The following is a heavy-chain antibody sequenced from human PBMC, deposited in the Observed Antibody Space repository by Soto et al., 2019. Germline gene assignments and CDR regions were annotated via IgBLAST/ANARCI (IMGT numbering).Heavy chain of an antibody. J-gene: IGHJ1*01. CDR2: VNPSGGSA. V-gene: IGHV1-46*01. D-gene: IGHD2-15*01. Sequence: QVQLVQSGAEVKKPGASVKVSCKTSGYIFTAYSMHWVRQAPGQGLEWMGVVNPSGGSAHYAQSFEGRVTLPRDTSTSTFYTELSSLRSEDTAVYYCAREENCRGGTCYSEYFHHWGQGTLVTDSS. CDR3: AREENCRGGTCYSEYFHH. CDR1: GYIFTAYS.